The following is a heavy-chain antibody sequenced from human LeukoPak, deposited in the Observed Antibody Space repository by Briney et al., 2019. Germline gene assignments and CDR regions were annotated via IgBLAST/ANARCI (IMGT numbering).Heavy chain of an antibody. J-gene: IGHJ6*02. CDR3: ASWEFGELPHPYYYYGMDV. CDR1: GYTFTSYG. CDR2: ISAYNGNT. D-gene: IGHD3-10*01. Sequence: ASVKVSCKASGYTFTSYGISWVRQAPGQGLEWMGWISAYNGNTNYAQKLQGRITMTTDTSTSTAYMELRSLRSDDTAVYYCASWEFGELPHPYYYYGMDVWGQGTTVTVSS. V-gene: IGHV1-18*01.